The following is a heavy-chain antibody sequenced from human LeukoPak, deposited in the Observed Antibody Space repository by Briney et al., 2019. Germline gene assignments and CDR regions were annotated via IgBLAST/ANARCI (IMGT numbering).Heavy chain of an antibody. CDR1: GGSISSYY. J-gene: IGHJ3*02. D-gene: IGHD3-22*01. CDR2: IYYSGST. V-gene: IGHV4-59*01. CDR3: ARGTYYDSSGYFNDAFDI. Sequence: KPSETLSLTCTVSGGSISSYYWSWIRQPPGKGLEWIGYIYYSGSTNYNPSLKSRVTISVDTSKNQFSLKLSSVTAADTAVYYCARGTYYDSSGYFNDAFDIWGQGTMVTVSS.